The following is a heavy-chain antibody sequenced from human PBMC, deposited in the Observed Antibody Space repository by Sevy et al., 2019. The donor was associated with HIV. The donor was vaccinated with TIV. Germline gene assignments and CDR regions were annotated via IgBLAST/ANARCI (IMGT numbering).Heavy chain of an antibody. D-gene: IGHD3-10*01. CDR1: GFIFNSYA. CDR3: AKGYGSGSPPDY. CDR2: ISGSGGST. Sequence: GGSLRLSCAASGFIFNSYAMTWVRQAPGKGLEWVSGISGSGGSTYYAHSVKGRFTISRDNSRSTLYLEMNSLRAEDTAVYYCAKGYGSGSPPDYWGQGTLVTVSS. V-gene: IGHV3-23*01. J-gene: IGHJ4*02.